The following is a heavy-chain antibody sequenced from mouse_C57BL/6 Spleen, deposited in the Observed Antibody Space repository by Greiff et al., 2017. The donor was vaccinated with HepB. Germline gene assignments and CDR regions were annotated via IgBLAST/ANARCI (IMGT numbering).Heavy chain of an antibody. Sequence: DVQLQESGPGLVKPSQSLSLTCSVTGYSITSGYYWNWIRQFPGNKLEWMGYISYDGSNNYNPSLKNRISITRDTSKNQFFLKLNSVTTEDTATYYCARDYDGYYVAMDYWGQGTSVTVSS. CDR3: ARDYDGYYVAMDY. CDR1: GYSITSGYY. J-gene: IGHJ4*01. V-gene: IGHV3-6*01. D-gene: IGHD2-3*01. CDR2: ISYDGSN.